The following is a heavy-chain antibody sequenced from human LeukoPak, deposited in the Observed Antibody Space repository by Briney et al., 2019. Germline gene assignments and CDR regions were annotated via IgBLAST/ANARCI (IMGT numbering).Heavy chain of an antibody. CDR2: INPNSGGT. CDR3: ARAGAAAGDLYYYYYYMDV. D-gene: IGHD6-13*01. V-gene: IGHV1-2*02. Sequence: ASVKVSCKASGYTFTGYYMHWVRQAPGQGLEWMGWINPNSGGTNYAQKFQGRVTMTRDTSVSTAYMELSRLRSDDTAVYYCARAGAAAGDLYYYYYYMDVWGKATTVTVSS. J-gene: IGHJ6*03. CDR1: GYTFTGYY.